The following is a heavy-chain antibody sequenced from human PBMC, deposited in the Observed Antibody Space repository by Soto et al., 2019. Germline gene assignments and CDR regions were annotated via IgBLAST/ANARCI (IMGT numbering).Heavy chain of an antibody. D-gene: IGHD3-10*01. CDR2: IYYGGST. Sequence: QVQLQESGPGLVKPSQTLSLTCTVSGGSISSGGYYWSWIRQPPGKGLEWIGYIYYGGSTYYNPSLETRVTISVDTSKNQFSLNLSSVTAADTAVFYCARYASGSYYNGIFDYWGQGTLVTVSS. J-gene: IGHJ4*02. V-gene: IGHV4-30-4*01. CDR1: GGSISSGGYY. CDR3: ARYASGSYYNGIFDY.